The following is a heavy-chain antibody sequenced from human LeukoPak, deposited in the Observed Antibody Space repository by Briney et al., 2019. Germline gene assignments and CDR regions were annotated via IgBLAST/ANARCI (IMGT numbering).Heavy chain of an antibody. Sequence: PGGSLRLSCAASGFTFSSYWMHWVRQAPGKGLVWVSRINSDGSNTSYADSVKGRFTISRDNAKNTLYLQMNSLRAEDTAVYYCARVILVGGSFDYWGQGTLVTVSS. V-gene: IGHV3-74*01. D-gene: IGHD3-16*01. CDR2: INSDGSNT. CDR1: GFTFSSYW. J-gene: IGHJ4*02. CDR3: ARVILVGGSFDY.